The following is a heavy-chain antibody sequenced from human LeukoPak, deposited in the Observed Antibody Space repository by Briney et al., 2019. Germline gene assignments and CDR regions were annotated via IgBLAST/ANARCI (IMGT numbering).Heavy chain of an antibody. CDR2: IKQDGNVK. CDR1: GFTFSGYW. CDR3: ARDRSRGIAVAGGYFDY. V-gene: IGHV3-7*03. D-gene: IGHD6-19*01. J-gene: IGHJ4*02. Sequence: GGSLRLSCAASGFTFSGYWMSWVRQAPGKGLEWVANIKQDGNVKYYVDSVKGRFTISRDNAKNSLYLQMNSLRAEDTAVYYCARDRSRGIAVAGGYFDYWGQGTLVTVSS.